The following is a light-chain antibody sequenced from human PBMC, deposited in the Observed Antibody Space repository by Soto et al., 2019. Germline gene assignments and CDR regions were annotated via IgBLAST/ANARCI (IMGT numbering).Light chain of an antibody. CDR1: SSNIGARYD. Sequence: QSVLTQPPSVSGAPGQRVTISCTGSSSNIGARYDVHWYQQLPGTAPKLLIYGNSNRPSGVPDRFSGSKSGSSASLAITGLQAEDEAGYYCQSYDSSLSGWGVFGGGTKLTVL. J-gene: IGLJ2*01. CDR2: GNS. V-gene: IGLV1-40*01. CDR3: QSYDSSLSGWGV.